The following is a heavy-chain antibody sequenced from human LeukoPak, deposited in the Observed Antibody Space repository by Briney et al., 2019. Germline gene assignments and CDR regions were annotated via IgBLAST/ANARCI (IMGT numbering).Heavy chain of an antibody. CDR1: GFTFSSYE. CDR3: ARHLSYYDSSGYHDAFDI. Sequence: PGGSLRLSCAASGFTFSSYEMNWVRQAPGKGLEWVSYISNSGSTIYYADSVKGRFTISRDNAKNSLYLQMNSLRAEDTAVYYCARHLSYYDSSGYHDAFDIWGQGTMVTVSS. CDR2: ISNSGSTI. J-gene: IGHJ3*02. D-gene: IGHD3-22*01. V-gene: IGHV3-48*03.